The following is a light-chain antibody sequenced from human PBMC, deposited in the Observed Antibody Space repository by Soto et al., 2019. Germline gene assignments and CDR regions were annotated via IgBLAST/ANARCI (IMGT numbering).Light chain of an antibody. Sequence: QSALTQPASVSGSPGQSITISCTGSSSDVGGYNYVSWYQQNPGKAPKLMIYDVSNRPSGVSNRFSGSKSGNTASLTISRLQAEDEADYYCSSYTSSSTLLFGGGTKLTVL. CDR2: DVS. CDR3: SSYTSSSTLL. CDR1: SSDVGGYNY. J-gene: IGLJ2*01. V-gene: IGLV2-14*01.